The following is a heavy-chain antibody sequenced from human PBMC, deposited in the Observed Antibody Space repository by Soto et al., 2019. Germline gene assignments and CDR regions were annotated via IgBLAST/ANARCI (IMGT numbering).Heavy chain of an antibody. V-gene: IGHV1-18*01. D-gene: IGHD2-15*01. CDR1: GYTFTSYG. J-gene: IGHJ3*02. Sequence: QVQLVQSGAEVKKPGASVKVSCKASGYTFTSYGISWVRQAPGQGLEWMGWISAYNGNTNYAQKLQGRVTMTTDTSTSTAYIELRSLRSDDTAVYYCARDLVVVVAKGRHAFDIWGQGTMVTVSS. CDR2: ISAYNGNT. CDR3: ARDLVVVVAKGRHAFDI.